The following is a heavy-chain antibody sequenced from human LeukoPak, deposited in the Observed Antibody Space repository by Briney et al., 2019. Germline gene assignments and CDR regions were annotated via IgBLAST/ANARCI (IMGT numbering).Heavy chain of an antibody. V-gene: IGHV4-59*01. CDR2: IYYSGST. CDR1: GGSISSYY. CDR3: ARSYSGSYYGYYFDY. Sequence: SETLSLTCTVSGGSISSYYWSWIRQPPGKGLEWTGYIYYSGSTNYNPSLKSRVTISVDTSKNQFSLKLSSVTAADTAVYYCARSYSGSYYGYYFDYWGQGTLVTVSS. D-gene: IGHD1-26*01. J-gene: IGHJ4*02.